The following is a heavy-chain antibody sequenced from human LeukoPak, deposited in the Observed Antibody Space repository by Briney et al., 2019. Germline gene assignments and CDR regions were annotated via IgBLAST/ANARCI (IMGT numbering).Heavy chain of an antibody. CDR1: GFTFSSYG. Sequence: GRSLRLSCAASGFTFSSYGMHWVRQAPGKGLEWVAVISYDGSNKYYADSVKGRFTISRDNSKNTLYLQMNSLRAEDTAVYYCTTDGAAAGIEGFYYYYYGMDVWGQGTTVTVSS. V-gene: IGHV3-30*03. D-gene: IGHD6-13*01. CDR3: TTDGAAAGIEGFYYYYYGMDV. CDR2: ISYDGSNK. J-gene: IGHJ6*02.